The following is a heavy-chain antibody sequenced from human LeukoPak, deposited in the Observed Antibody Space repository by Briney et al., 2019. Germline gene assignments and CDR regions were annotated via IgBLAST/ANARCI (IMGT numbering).Heavy chain of an antibody. J-gene: IGHJ4*02. CDR1: GYSFTSHG. CDR3: AREPPSIWCSDTSCYPTFDY. CDR2: ITAYSGNT. V-gene: IGHV1-18*01. Sequence: ASVKVSCKASGYSFTSHGISWLRQAPGQGLEWMGWITAYSGNTHYAQNLQGRVTMTTDTSTSTAYLELRSLRSDDTAMYYCAREPPSIWCSDTSCYPTFDYWGQGTLVSVSS. D-gene: IGHD2-2*01.